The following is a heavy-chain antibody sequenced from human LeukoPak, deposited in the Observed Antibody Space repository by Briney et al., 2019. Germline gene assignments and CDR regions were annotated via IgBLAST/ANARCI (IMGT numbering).Heavy chain of an antibody. Sequence: ASVKVSCKASGYTFTSYDINWVRQATGQGLGWMGWMNPNSGNTGYAQKFQGRVTMTRNTSISTAYMEQSSLRSEDTAVYYCARGKYCSSTSCDRSFYYWGQGTLVTVSS. D-gene: IGHD2-2*01. CDR3: ARGKYCSSTSCDRSFYY. CDR2: MNPNSGNT. J-gene: IGHJ4*02. V-gene: IGHV1-8*01. CDR1: GYTFTSYD.